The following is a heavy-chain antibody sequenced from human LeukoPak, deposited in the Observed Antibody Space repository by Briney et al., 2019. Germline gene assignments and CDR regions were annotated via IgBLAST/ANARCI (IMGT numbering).Heavy chain of an antibody. D-gene: IGHD5-12*01. CDR1: GCSFTSYW. V-gene: IGHV5-10-1*01. CDR3: ARRKSGYDLDAFDI. CDR2: IDHSDSYT. J-gene: IGHJ3*02. Sequence: GEPLKISSKCSGCSFTSYWISWVRRMPGKGLEWMGRIDHSDSYTNYSPSFQGHVTISADKSISTAYLQWSSLKASDTAMYYCARRKSGYDLDAFDIWGQGTMVTVSS.